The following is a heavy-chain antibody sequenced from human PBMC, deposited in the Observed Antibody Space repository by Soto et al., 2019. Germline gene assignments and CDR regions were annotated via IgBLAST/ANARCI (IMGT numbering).Heavy chain of an antibody. CDR1: GFTFSSYA. V-gene: IGHV3-23*01. D-gene: IGHD3-9*01. Sequence: GWSLRLSCAASGFTFSSYAMSWVRQAPGKGLEWVSSISGSGGSTYYADSVKGRFTISRDNSKNTLYLQMNSLRAEDTAVYYCAKDRRYAILTGYENWFDPWGQGALVPVS. J-gene: IGHJ5*02. CDR3: AKDRRYAILTGYENWFDP. CDR2: ISGSGGST.